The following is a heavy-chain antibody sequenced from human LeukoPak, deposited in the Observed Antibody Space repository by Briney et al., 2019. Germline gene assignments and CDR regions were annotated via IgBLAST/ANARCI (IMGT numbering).Heavy chain of an antibody. CDR1: GFTFSSYA. D-gene: IGHD3-3*01. Sequence: PGGSLRLSCAASGFTFSSYAMSWVRQAPGKGLEWVSAISGSGGSTYYADSVKGRFTISRDNSKNTLYLRMNSLRAEDTAVYYCAREEHDFWSGSQYYFDYWGQGTLVTVSS. CDR3: AREEHDFWSGSQYYFDY. J-gene: IGHJ4*02. CDR2: ISGSGGST. V-gene: IGHV3-23*01.